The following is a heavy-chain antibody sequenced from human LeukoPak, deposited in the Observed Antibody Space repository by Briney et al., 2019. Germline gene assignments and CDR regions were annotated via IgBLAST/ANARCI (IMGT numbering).Heavy chain of an antibody. Sequence: GGSLRLSCAASGFTFSSYEMNWVRQAPGKGLEWVSYISSSGSTIYYADSVKGRFTISRDNAKNSLYLQMNSLSAEDTAVYYCARYGVVVPALFYYYYYMDVWGKGTTVTVSS. CDR3: ARYGVVVPALFYYYYYMDV. CDR2: ISSSGSTI. CDR1: GFTFSSYE. D-gene: IGHD2-2*01. J-gene: IGHJ6*03. V-gene: IGHV3-48*03.